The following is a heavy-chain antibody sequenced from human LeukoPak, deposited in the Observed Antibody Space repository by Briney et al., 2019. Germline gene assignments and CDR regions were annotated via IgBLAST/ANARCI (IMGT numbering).Heavy chain of an antibody. CDR1: GFTFSSYA. J-gene: IGHJ4*02. CDR3: ATGPSNYDITSDY. V-gene: IGHV3-23*01. CDR2: ISGSGGST. Sequence: GGSLSLSCAASGFTFSSYAMSRVRQAPGKGLEWVSAISGSGGSTYYADSVKGRFTISRDNSKNTLYLQMNSLRAEDTAVYYCATGPSNYDITSDYWGQGTLVTVSS. D-gene: IGHD4-11*01.